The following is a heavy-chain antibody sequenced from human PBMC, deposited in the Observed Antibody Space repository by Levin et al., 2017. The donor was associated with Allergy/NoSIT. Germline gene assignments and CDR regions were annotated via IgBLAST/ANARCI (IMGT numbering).Heavy chain of an antibody. CDR3: ARGEYQLLGTYYYYYYMDV. Sequence: SCAVSGGSISSGGYSWSWIRQPPGKGLEWIGYIYHSGSTYYNPSLKSRVTISVDRSKNQFSLKLSSVTAADTAVYYCARGEYQLLGTYYYYYYMDVWGKGTTVTVSS. D-gene: IGHD2-2*01. V-gene: IGHV4-30-2*01. CDR1: GGSISSGGYS. J-gene: IGHJ6*03. CDR2: IYHSGST.